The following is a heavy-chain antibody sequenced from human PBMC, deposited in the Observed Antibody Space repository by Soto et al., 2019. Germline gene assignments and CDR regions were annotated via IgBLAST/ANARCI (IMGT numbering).Heavy chain of an antibody. V-gene: IGHV3-23*01. CDR3: AKGKASGWYYFDY. CDR1: GLTFTNFA. J-gene: IGHJ4*02. Sequence: GGSLRLSCAASGLTFTNFAMIWVRQAPGRGLEWVSGISASGRDTYYADSVKDRFTVSRDNSKNTLYLQMNSLRAEDTAIYYCAKGKASGWYYFDYWGQGARVTVSS. CDR2: ISASGRDT. D-gene: IGHD6-19*01.